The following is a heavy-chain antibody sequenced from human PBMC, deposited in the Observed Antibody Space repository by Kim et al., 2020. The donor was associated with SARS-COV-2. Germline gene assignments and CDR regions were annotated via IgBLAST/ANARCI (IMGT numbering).Heavy chain of an antibody. V-gene: IGHV4-34*01. CDR1: GGSFSGYY. CDR2: INHSGST. D-gene: IGHD3-10*01. CDR3: ARAAVRGVISRRLYGMDV. Sequence: SETLSLTCAVYGGSFSGYYWSWIRQPPGKGLEWIGEINHSGSTNYNPSLKSRVTISVDTSKNQFSLKLSSVTAADTAVYYCARAAVRGVISRRLYGMDV. J-gene: IGHJ6*01.